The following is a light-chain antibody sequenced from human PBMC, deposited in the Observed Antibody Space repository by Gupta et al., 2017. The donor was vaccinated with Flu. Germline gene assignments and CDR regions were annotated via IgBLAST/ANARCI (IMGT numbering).Light chain of an antibody. Sequence: SFELTQPPSMSVSPGQTATITCSGTGNELGDIYVSWYQQKPGQSPVLVIYQDIQRPSGIPERFSGSNSGDTATLSISETQAMDEADYYCQAWDSGTCGFGGGTKLTVL. J-gene: IGLJ2*01. CDR1: ELGDIY. V-gene: IGLV3-1*01. CDR2: QDI. CDR3: QAWDSGTCG.